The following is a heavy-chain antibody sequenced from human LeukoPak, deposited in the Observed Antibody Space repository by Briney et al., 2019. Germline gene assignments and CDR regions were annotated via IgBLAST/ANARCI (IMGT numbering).Heavy chain of an antibody. CDR2: IYYSGST. Sequence: NPSETLSLTCTVSGGSISSSSYYWGWIRQPPGKGLEWIGSIYYSGSTYYNPSLKSRVTISADTSKNQFSLKLTSVTAADTAIYYCARPRYPLGPAALDYWGRGTLVTVSS. D-gene: IGHD2-2*01. CDR3: ARPRYPLGPAALDY. CDR1: GGSISSSSYY. V-gene: IGHV4-39*07. J-gene: IGHJ4*02.